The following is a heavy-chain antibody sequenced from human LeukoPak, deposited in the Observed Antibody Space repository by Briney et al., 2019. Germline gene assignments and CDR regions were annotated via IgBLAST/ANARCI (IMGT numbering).Heavy chain of an antibody. CDR3: ASGTPASAFDI. J-gene: IGHJ3*02. V-gene: IGHV4-38-2*02. D-gene: IGHD1-1*01. Sequence: SETLSLTCTVSGYSISSGYYWGWIRQPPGKGLEWIGSIYHSGSTYYNPSLKSRVTISVDTSKNQFSLKLSSVTAADTAVYYCASGTPASAFDIWGQGTMVTVSS. CDR2: IYHSGST. CDR1: GYSISSGYY.